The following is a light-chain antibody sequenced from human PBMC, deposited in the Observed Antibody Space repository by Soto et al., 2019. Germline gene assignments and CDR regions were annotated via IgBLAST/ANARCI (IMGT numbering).Light chain of an antibody. Sequence: DIVVTQSPLSLSVTPGEPASISCRSSQSLLHSNGYYYLDWYLQKSGQSPQLLIYLGSNRASGVPDRFSGSGSGTDFTLKISRVEAEDVGIYYCMQALQTPATFGPGTKVDIK. CDR3: MQALQTPAT. J-gene: IGKJ3*01. CDR1: QSLLHSNGYYY. V-gene: IGKV2-28*01. CDR2: LGS.